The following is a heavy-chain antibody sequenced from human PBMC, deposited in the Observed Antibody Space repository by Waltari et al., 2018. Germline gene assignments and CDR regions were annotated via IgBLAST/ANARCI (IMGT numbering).Heavy chain of an antibody. V-gene: IGHV3-23*04. CDR3: TKRGDYYYYGMAV. Sequence: EVRLVESEGGLVQPGGSLRLSGATSGFTFSSYAMSWFRQAPGKGLEWVSSISAGGGATYYADSVKGRFTISRDISKNTLCLQVNSLRADDTAVYYCTKRGDYYYYGMAVWGQGTTVTVSS. CDR2: ISAGGGAT. CDR1: GFTFSSYA. J-gene: IGHJ6*02.